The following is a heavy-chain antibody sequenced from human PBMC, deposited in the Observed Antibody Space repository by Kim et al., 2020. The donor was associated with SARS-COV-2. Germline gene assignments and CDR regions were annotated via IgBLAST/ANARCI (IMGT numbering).Heavy chain of an antibody. J-gene: IGHJ3*02. V-gene: IGHV3-30*01. Sequence: GRYTISRDHSKNTLYLQMNGLRAEDTAVYYCARGQYGSGSYYNGPDAFDIWGQGTMVTVSS. CDR3: ARGQYGSGSYYNGPDAFDI. D-gene: IGHD3-10*01.